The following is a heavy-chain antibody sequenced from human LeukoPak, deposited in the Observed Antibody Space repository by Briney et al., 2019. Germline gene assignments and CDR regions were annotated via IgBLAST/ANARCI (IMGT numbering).Heavy chain of an antibody. Sequence: ASVKVSCKASGYTFTTYGISWVRQAPGQGLEWMGWISAYNGNTNYAQRLQGRVIMTTDTSTTTAYMELRSLRSDDTAGYYCARGGGGLLTGYYFDYWGQGTLVTVSS. CDR2: ISAYNGNT. CDR1: GYTFTTYG. D-gene: IGHD3-9*01. J-gene: IGHJ4*02. CDR3: ARGGGGLLTGYYFDY. V-gene: IGHV1-18*01.